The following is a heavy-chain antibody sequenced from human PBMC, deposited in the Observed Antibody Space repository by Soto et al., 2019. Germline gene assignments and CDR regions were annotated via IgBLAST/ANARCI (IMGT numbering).Heavy chain of an antibody. V-gene: IGHV3-53*04. D-gene: IGHD3-10*01. CDR3: VRGRYGSEIH. CDR2: VYHGSST. J-gene: IGHJ4*02. CDR1: GFSVSSNY. Sequence: GGSLRLSCAASGFSVSSNYMTWVRQAPGKGLEWVSLVYHGSSTHYAASVKGRFTISTHSSQSTLFLQMNSLRTEDTATYYCVRGRYGSEIHWGQGTKVTVSS.